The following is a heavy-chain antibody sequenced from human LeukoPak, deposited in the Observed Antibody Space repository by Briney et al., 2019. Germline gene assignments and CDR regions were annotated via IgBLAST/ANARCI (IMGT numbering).Heavy chain of an antibody. CDR2: IYHSGST. V-gene: IGHV4-38-2*02. Sequence: SETLSLTCTVSGYSISSGYYWGWIRQPPGKGLEWIGSIYHSGSTYYNPSLKSRVTISVDTSKNQFSLKLSSVTAADTAVYYCARIPGGGAHDYWGQGTLVTVSS. CDR3: ARIPGGGAHDY. D-gene: IGHD1-14*01. J-gene: IGHJ4*02. CDR1: GYSISSGYY.